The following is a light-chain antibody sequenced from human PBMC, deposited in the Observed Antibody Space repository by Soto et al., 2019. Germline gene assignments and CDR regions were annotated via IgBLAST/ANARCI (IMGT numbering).Light chain of an antibody. CDR2: AAS. V-gene: IGKV1-16*01. Sequence: DIQMTQSPSSLSASVGDRVTITCWASQGIDTYLAWFQQKPGKAPKTLIYAASSLHSGVPSRFSGSGFGTDFTLTISSLQPEDFATYYCQHYNGYPQTFGQGTRLEIK. J-gene: IGKJ5*01. CDR3: QHYNGYPQT. CDR1: QGIDTY.